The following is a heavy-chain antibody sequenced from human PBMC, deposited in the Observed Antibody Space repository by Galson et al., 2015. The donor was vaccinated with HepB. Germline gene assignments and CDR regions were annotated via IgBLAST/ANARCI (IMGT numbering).Heavy chain of an antibody. D-gene: IGHD3-3*01. J-gene: IGHJ6*02. CDR1: GFTFSDYY. CDR2: ISSSSSYT. V-gene: IGHV3-11*06. CDR3: ARDTIFGVVMGYGMDV. Sequence: SLRLSCAASGFTFSDYYMSWIRQAPGKGLEWVSYISSSSSYTNYADSVKGRFTISRDNAKNSLYLQMNSLRAEDTAVYYCARDTIFGVVMGYGMDVWGQGTTVTVSS.